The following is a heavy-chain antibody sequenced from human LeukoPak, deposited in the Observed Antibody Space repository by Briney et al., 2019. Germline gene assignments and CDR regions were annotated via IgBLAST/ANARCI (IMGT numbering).Heavy chain of an antibody. J-gene: IGHJ3*02. CDR1: GGSFSGYY. Sequence: SETLSLTCAVYGGSFSGYYWSWLRQPPGKGLEWIGEINHSGSTNYNPSLKSRVTISVDTSKNQFSLKLSSVTAADTAVYYYARWEEDIVVVTGAFDIWGQGTMVTVSS. V-gene: IGHV4-34*01. CDR2: INHSGST. CDR3: ARWEEDIVVVTGAFDI. D-gene: IGHD2-21*02.